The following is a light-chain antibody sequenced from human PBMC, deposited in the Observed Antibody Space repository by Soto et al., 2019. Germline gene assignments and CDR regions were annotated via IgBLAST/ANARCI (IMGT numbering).Light chain of an antibody. J-gene: IGLJ2*01. V-gene: IGLV2-14*03. Sequence: QSVLTQPASVSGSPGHAITISCSGSSSDIGSYNYVSWYQHHPGKAPKLMIYDVTNRPSGVSDRFSGAKSGDTASLTLSGLQDDDEADYYGSSYTTPATLVVCGRGTKLTVL. CDR2: DVT. CDR3: SSYTTPATLVV. CDR1: SSDIGSYNY.